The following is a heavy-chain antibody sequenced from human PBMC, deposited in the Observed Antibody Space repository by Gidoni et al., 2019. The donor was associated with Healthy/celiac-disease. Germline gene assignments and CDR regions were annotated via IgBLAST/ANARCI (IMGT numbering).Heavy chain of an antibody. CDR1: GGTVSSYA. CDR3: ARGEGHGSYYSYYYGMDV. V-gene: IGHV1-69*01. CDR2: IIPIFGTA. J-gene: IGHJ6*02. Sequence: QVQLVQSGAEVKKPGSTGKVYCKASGGTVSSYAISWVRQAPGQGLEWMGGIIPIFGTANYAQKFQGRVTITADESTSTAYMELSSLRSEDTAVYYCARGEGHGSYYSYYYGMDVWGQGTTVTVSS. D-gene: IGHD1-26*01.